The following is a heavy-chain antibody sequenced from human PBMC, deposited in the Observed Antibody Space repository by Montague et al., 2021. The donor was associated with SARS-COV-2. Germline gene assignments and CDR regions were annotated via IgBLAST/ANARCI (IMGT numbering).Heavy chain of an antibody. J-gene: IGHJ5*02. V-gene: IGHV4-39*01. D-gene: IGHD3-16*01. CDR1: AGAIGDTDYF. Sequence: SETLSLTCTVSAGAIGDTDYFWGWIRQPPGKGLEWIGSIYYSGTTYHNPSLKSRVTISVGTSKNQFSLKLNSVTAADTAVYFCARHRDNLGSLNWFAPWGQGTLVTVSS. CDR3: ARHRDNLGSLNWFAP. CDR2: IYYSGTT.